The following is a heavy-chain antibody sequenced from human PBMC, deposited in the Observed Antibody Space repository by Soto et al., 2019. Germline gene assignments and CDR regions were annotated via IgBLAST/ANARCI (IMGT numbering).Heavy chain of an antibody. Sequence: PGGSLRLSCAASRFSFSTYLMSWVRQAPGKGLEWVANIKQGGNEKFYVDSVKGRFTISRDNDKKSLYLQMDSLRVEDTAVYYCVGALTYEVPYYYYGMDVWGQGTTVTVSS. V-gene: IGHV3-7*01. D-gene: IGHD3-16*01. CDR1: RFSFSTYL. CDR3: VGALTYEVPYYYYGMDV. J-gene: IGHJ6*02. CDR2: IKQGGNEK.